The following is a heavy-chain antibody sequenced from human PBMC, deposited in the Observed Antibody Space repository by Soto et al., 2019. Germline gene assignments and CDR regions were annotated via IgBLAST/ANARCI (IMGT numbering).Heavy chain of an antibody. J-gene: IGHJ6*03. V-gene: IGHV3-20*01. CDR1: GFTFDDHG. Sequence: EVQVVDSGGGVVRPGGSLRLSCAASGFTFDDHGMAWVRQRPGQGLEWVAGINWNGGNTDYADSVKCRFTISRDNDNNFLVLQMDSLRAEDTALYHCARAIRTWRFYLDVWGKGTTVTVS. CDR2: INWNGGNT. CDR3: ARAIRTWRFYLDV.